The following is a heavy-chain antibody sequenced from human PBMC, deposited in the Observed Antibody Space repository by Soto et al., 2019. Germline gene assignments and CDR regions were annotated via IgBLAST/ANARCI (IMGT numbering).Heavy chain of an antibody. CDR1: GDSISSGSYY. CDR2: ISYTGRT. V-gene: IGHV4-61*03. J-gene: IGHJ6*02. CDR3: AREWGLLPYYVMNV. D-gene: IGHD7-27*01. Sequence: SETLSLTCTVSGDSISSGSYYWTWLRQPPGKGLEWIGYISYTGRTKYNPSLQSRVTISVDTSKNDFSLNLSSVTAADTAVYFCAREWGLLPYYVMNVWGHGTAVTVSS.